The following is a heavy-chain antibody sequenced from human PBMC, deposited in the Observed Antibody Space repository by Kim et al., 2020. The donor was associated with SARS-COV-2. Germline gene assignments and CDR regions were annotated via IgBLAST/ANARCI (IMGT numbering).Heavy chain of an antibody. CDR1: GGSISSSSYY. Sequence: SETLSLTCTVSGGSISSSSYYWGWIRQPPGKGLEWIGSIYYSGSTYYNPSLKSRVTISVDTSKNQFSLKLSSVTAADTAVYYCARSPELLWFGDQDNWFDPWGQGTLVTVSS. V-gene: IGHV4-39*01. J-gene: IGHJ5*02. D-gene: IGHD3-10*01. CDR3: ARSPELLWFGDQDNWFDP. CDR2: IYYSGST.